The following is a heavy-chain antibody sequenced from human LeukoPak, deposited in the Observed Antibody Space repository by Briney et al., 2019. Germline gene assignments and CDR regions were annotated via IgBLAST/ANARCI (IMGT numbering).Heavy chain of an antibody. CDR2: INPNSGGT. CDR1: GYTFTCYY. V-gene: IGHV1-2*06. D-gene: IGHD2-2*01. CDR3: ARDYCSSTSCLFDY. Sequence: ASVKVSCKASGYTFTCYYMHGVRQAPGQGLEWMGRINPNSGGTNYAQKFQGRVTITRDTSISTAYMELSRLRSDDTAVYYCARDYCSSTSCLFDYWGQGTLVSVSS. J-gene: IGHJ4*02.